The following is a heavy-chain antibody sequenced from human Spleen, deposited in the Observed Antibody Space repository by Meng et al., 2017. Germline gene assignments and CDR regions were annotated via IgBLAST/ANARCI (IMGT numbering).Heavy chain of an antibody. D-gene: IGHD6-19*01. CDR1: GYTLPNHI. CDR2: INTGTGNR. V-gene: IGHV1-3*04. Sequence: VQLVQSGAEVKKPGASVKVSCEASGYTLPNHIIHWVRQAPGQRLEWVGRINTGTGNRKYSQKFQDRVTITSDTSATTAYMDLSNLRSEDTAVYYCARDYSGWNDYWGQGTLVTVSS. J-gene: IGHJ4*02. CDR3: ARDYSGWNDY.